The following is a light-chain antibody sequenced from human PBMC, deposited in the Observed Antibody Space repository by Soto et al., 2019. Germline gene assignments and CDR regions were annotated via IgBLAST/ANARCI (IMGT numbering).Light chain of an antibody. CDR3: QQYNHWPPIT. CDR2: SAS. J-gene: IGKJ5*01. Sequence: ETVLTQSSDTLSVSPGDRATLSCRASQTVGNSLAWYQQKPGQAPSLLLHSASTRATGVPVRFSGSGFGTEFTLTISSLQSEDSAIYYCQQYNHWPPITFGPGTRLEIK. CDR1: QTVGNS. V-gene: IGKV3-15*01.